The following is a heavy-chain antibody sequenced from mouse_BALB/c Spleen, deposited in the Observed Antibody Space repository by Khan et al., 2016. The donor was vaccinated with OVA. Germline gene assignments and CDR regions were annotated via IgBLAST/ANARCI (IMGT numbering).Heavy chain of an antibody. J-gene: IGHJ2*01. V-gene: IGHV3-2*02. Sequence: EVQLVESGPGLVKPSQSLSLTCTVTGYSITSGYAWNWIRQFPGNKLEWMGYISYSGVTSYTPSLKSRISMTRDTSKNQSFLQLNSVTTEDTATFYCSRGNCYGYYFDYWGQGTTLTVSA. CDR3: SRGNCYGYYFDY. CDR1: GYSITSGYA. D-gene: IGHD1-1*01. CDR2: ISYSGVT.